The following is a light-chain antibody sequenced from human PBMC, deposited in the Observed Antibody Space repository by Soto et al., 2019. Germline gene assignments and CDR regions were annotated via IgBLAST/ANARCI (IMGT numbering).Light chain of an antibody. Sequence: IVMTPSPCTLYGSPGEGATLSCRASQSVSGSLAWYQQKPGQAPRLLIYGTSARATGIPARFSGSGSGTEFTLTISSLQSEDFAVYYCQQYNNWPITFGQGTRLEI. V-gene: IGKV3-15*01. CDR3: QQYNNWPIT. CDR2: GTS. J-gene: IGKJ5*01. CDR1: QSVSGS.